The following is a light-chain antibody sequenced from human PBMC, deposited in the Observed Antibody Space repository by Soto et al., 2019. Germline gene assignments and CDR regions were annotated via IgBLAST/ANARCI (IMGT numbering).Light chain of an antibody. J-gene: IGKJ2*01. CDR1: QSVSSSY. CDR3: QQYGSSPRS. CDR2: GAS. V-gene: IGKV3-20*01. Sequence: EIVLTQSPGTLSLSPGERATLSCRASQSVSSSYLAWYQQKPGQAPRLLIYGASSRATGIPDMFSGSGSGTDFTLNISRLETEDFAVYYCQQYGSSPRSFGQGTKLEIK.